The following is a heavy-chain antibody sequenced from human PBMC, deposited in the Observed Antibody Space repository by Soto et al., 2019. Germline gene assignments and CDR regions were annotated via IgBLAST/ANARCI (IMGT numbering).Heavy chain of an antibody. CDR1: GYTFTSYD. CDR2: MNPNIGNT. D-gene: IGHD6-19*01. CDR3: AREIGSGWYRAYYDGMAV. J-gene: IGHJ6*02. Sequence: QVQLVQSGAEVKKPGASVKVSCKASGYTFTSYDINWVRQATGQGLEWMGWMNPNIGNTGYAQKFQGRVTMTRNTSISTAYMELSSLRSEDTAVYYCAREIGSGWYRAYYDGMAVWGQGTTVTVSS. V-gene: IGHV1-8*01.